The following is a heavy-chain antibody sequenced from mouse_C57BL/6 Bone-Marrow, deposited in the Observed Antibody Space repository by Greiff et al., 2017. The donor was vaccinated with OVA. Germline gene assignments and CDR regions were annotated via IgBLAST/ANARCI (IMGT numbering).Heavy chain of an antibody. CDR3: TRYYYPR. V-gene: IGHV14-4*01. D-gene: IGHD1-1*01. Sequence: EVQLQQSGAELVRPGASVKLSCTASGFNIKDDYMHWVKQRPEQGLEWIGWLDPENGDTEYASKFQGKATITADTSSNTAYLQLSSLTSEDTAVYYCTRYYYPRWGQGTTLTVSS. J-gene: IGHJ2*01. CDR1: GFNIKDDY. CDR2: LDPENGDT.